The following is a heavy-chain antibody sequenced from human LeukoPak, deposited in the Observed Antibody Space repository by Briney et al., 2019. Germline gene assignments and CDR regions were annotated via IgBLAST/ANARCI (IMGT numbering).Heavy chain of an antibody. J-gene: IGHJ5*02. CDR1: GYSISTSYY. CDR2: IYHRGNT. CDR3: AREVNYYGSGRPYNWFDP. D-gene: IGHD3-10*01. Sequence: SETLSLTCTVSGYSISTSYYWGWIRQPPGKGLEWIGSIYHRGNTYYNPSLKSRVTMSVDTSKNQFSLKLSSVTAADTAVYYCAREVNYYGSGRPYNWFDPWGQGTLVTVSS. V-gene: IGHV4-38-2*02.